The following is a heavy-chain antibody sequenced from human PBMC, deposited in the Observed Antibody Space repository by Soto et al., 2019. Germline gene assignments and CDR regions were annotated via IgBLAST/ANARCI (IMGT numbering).Heavy chain of an antibody. CDR3: AKDVYCSGSSCFSAIGF. CDR1: GFSFSTFA. Sequence: EVQLLQSGGGLVQPGESLKLSCAASGFSFSTFAMTWVRQAPGKGLEWVSGISSSGRSTYYADSVKGRFTTSRVNSNNTLFLEMDSLRDEDTAVYYCAKDVYCSGSSCFSAIGFWGQGIRVTVSS. V-gene: IGHV3-23*01. CDR2: ISSSGRST. J-gene: IGHJ4*02. D-gene: IGHD2-15*01.